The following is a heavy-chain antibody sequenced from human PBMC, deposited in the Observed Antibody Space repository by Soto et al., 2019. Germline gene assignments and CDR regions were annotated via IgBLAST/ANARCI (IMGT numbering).Heavy chain of an antibody. CDR2: VKSDGSGI. D-gene: IGHD3-10*01. CDR1: GFTFSNYW. CDR3: ARGGFSGSGSYIQGDY. V-gene: IGHV3-74*01. Sequence: GSLRLSCAASGFTFSNYWMHWVRQAPGKGLVWVSRVKSDGSGISYADSVKGRFTISRDNARNTLYLQMNSLRAEDTAVYYCARGGFSGSGSYIQGDYWGQGTLVTVSS. J-gene: IGHJ4*02.